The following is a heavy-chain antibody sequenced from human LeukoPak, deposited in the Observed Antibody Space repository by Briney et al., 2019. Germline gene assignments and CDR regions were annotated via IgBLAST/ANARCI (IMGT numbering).Heavy chain of an antibody. V-gene: IGHV3-48*04. D-gene: IGHD3-3*01. CDR3: AKAEWKEYYYYYMGV. Sequence: PGGSLRLSCAVSGFTFSTYSMNWVRQAPGKGLEWVSYISNSGSTMYYADSVKGRFTISRDNAKNSLYLQMNSLRVEDTAVYYCAKAEWKEYYYYYMGVWGKGTTVTVSS. CDR1: GFTFSTYS. J-gene: IGHJ6*03. CDR2: ISNSGSTM.